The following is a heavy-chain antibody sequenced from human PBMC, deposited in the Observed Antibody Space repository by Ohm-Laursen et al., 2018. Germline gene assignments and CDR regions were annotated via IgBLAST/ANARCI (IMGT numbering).Heavy chain of an antibody. D-gene: IGHD2-15*01. Sequence: SLRLSCAASRFTFSSYGMHWVRQAPGKGLEWVAVISYDGSNKYYADSVKGRFTISRDNSKNTLYLQMNSLKSEDTAAYHCAKERSSGEIEYWGQGTLATVSS. CDR2: ISYDGSNK. CDR3: AKERSSGEIEY. CDR1: RFTFSSYG. J-gene: IGHJ4*02. V-gene: IGHV3-30*18.